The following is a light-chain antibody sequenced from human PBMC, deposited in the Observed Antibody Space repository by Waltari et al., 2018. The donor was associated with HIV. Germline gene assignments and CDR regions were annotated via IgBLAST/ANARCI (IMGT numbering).Light chain of an antibody. CDR1: TPNIGSND. V-gene: IGLV1-47*01. CDR3: VAWDDSLRGVL. J-gene: IGLJ2*01. Sequence: SVLTQPPSASGTPGQRVTISCSGSTPNIGSNDVFWYQHLPGAAPKLLIHRNKQRPSGVPDRCSGATAGTSASLAISGLRSEDEADYYCVAWDDSLRGVLFGGGTKVAVL. CDR2: RNK.